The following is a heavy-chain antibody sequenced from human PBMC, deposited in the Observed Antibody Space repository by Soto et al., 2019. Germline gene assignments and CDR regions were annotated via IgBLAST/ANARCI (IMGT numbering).Heavy chain of an antibody. CDR3: ASRGLAVYYYGMDV. Sequence: QVQLVQSVAEVKKPGSSVKVSCKASGSTFSSYAISWVRQAPGQGLEWMGGIIPIFGTANYAQKFQCRVTITADESTSTGYMELSSLRSEDTAVYYCASRGLAVYYYGMDVWGQGTTVTVSS. J-gene: IGHJ6*02. CDR1: GSTFSSYA. CDR2: IIPIFGTA. V-gene: IGHV1-69*12. D-gene: IGHD6-19*01.